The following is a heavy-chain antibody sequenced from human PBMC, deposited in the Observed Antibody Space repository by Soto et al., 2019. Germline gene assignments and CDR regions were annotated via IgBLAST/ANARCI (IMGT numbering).Heavy chain of an antibody. Sequence: GWSLRLSCAPSGFTFSAYAMHWVRQPPGKGLEWVAVIWDDGSSEFYADSVKGRFTISRDNSKNTLYLQMNSLRAEDTAVYYCAKVIHSVDCYHCYLDSWGQGTLVTVSS. V-gene: IGHV3-33*06. J-gene: IGHJ4*02. CDR3: AKVIHSVDCYHCYLDS. CDR1: GFTFSAYA. CDR2: IWDDGSSE. D-gene: IGHD2-21*02.